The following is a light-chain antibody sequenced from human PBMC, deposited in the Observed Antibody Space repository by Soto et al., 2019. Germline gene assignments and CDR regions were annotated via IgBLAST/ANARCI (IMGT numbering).Light chain of an antibody. Sequence: EIVLTQSPGTLSFSPGERATLTCRASQSVSSSYLAWFQQKPGQAPRLLIYGASSRATGIPDRFSGSGSGTDFTLTISSLQPEDFAVYYCQQYNTWLRVTFGQGTKVEI. CDR3: QQYNTWLRVT. CDR1: QSVSSSY. V-gene: IGKV3-20*01. CDR2: GAS. J-gene: IGKJ1*01.